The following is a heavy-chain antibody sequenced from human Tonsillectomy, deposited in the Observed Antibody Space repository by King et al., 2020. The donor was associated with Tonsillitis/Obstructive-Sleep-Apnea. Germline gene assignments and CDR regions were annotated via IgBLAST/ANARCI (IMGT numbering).Heavy chain of an antibody. J-gene: IGHJ3*02. V-gene: IGHV3-33*01. CDR3: ARHSPLRDYDFPPAFDI. CDR1: GFTFSSYG. Sequence: QLVESGGGVVQPGRSLRLSCAASGFTFSSYGMHWVRQAPGKGLEWVAVIWYDGSNEFYADSVKGRFTISRDNSKNTLYMQINSLRAEDTAVYYCARHSPLRDYDFPPAFDIWGQGTMFIVSS. D-gene: IGHD3-3*01. CDR2: IWYDGSNE.